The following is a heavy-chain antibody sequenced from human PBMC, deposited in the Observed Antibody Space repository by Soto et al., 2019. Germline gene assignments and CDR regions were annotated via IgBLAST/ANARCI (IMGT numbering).Heavy chain of an antibody. D-gene: IGHD1-7*01. CDR3: ARGITGTTPFDY. CDR1: GYIFSSYA. V-gene: IGHV1-69*13. J-gene: IGHJ4*02. Sequence: ASVKVSCKASGYIFSSYAISWVRQAPGQGLEWMGGIIPIFGTANYAQKFQGRVTITADESTSTAYMELSSLRSEDTAVYYCARGITGTTPFDYWGQGALVTVSS. CDR2: IIPIFGTA.